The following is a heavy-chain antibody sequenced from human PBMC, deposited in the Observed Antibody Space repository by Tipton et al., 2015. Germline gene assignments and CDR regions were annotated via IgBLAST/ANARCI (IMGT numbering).Heavy chain of an antibody. CDR1: GFTFSTYS. CDR3: ARGPPYYFDSSAYHY. J-gene: IGHJ4*02. CDR2: ITSTSSYI. V-gene: IGHV3-21*01. D-gene: IGHD3-22*01. Sequence: SLRLSCAASGFTFSTYSMNWVRQAPGKGLEWVSSITSTSSYIYYADSAKGRFTISRDNAKNSLYLHMNSLRAEDTAVYYCARGPPYYFDSSAYHYWGQGTLVTVSS.